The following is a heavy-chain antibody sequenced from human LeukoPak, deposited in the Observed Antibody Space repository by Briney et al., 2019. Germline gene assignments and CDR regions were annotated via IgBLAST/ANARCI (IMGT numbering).Heavy chain of an antibody. CDR2: IYYSGST. CDR1: GDSISSSSYY. CDR3: ARHRGPGGYDSSGYLASDFDY. Sequence: SETLSLTCTVSGDSISSSSYYWGWIRQPPGKGLEWIGSIYYSGSTYYNPSLKSRVTISVDTSKNQFSLKLSSVTAADTAVYYCARHRGPGGYDSSGYLASDFDYWGQGTLVTVSS. J-gene: IGHJ4*02. D-gene: IGHD3-22*01. V-gene: IGHV4-39*01.